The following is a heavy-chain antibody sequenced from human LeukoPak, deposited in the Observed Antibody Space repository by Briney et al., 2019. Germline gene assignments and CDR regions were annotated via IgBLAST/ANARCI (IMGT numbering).Heavy chain of an antibody. CDR1: GYTFTGHY. J-gene: IGHJ6*03. V-gene: IGHV1-2*02. CDR2: NNPNSVGT. CDR3: ARDQSRNYMDV. Sequence: AAVKVSCKASGYTFTGHYMHWVRQAPGQGLEWMGWNNPNSVGTNYAQKFHGRVTMTRDTSISTAYMELSRLRSDDTAVYYCARDQSRNYMDVWSKGNTVTVSS. D-gene: IGHD6-13*01.